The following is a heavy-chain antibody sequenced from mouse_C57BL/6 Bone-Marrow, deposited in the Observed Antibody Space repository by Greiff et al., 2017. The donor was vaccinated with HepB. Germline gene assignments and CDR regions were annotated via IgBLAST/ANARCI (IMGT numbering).Heavy chain of an antibody. CDR2: INPNNGGT. J-gene: IGHJ1*03. V-gene: IGHV1-26*01. CDR1: GYTFTDYY. CDR3: ANSSYWYFDV. Sequence: VQLQQSGPELVKPGASVKISCKASGYTFTDYYMNWVKQSHGKSLEWIGDINPNNGGTSYNQKFKGKATLTVDKSSSTAYMELRSLTSEDSAVYYCANSSYWYFDVGGTGTTITVSS. D-gene: IGHD1-1*01.